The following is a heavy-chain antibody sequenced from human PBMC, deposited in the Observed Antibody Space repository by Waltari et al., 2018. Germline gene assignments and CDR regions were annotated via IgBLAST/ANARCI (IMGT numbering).Heavy chain of an antibody. D-gene: IGHD3-3*01. V-gene: IGHV3-33*01. CDR3: ARGDGGSGLGASDI. CDR1: GFPFRNQG. J-gene: IGHJ3*02. Sequence: QVQLVESGGGVVQSGRSLALSCVGFGFPFRNQGMNWVRQAPGKGLEWVAGIWYDGSNKNYVDSVKGRFTISRDNSKNTLYLEMNSLRAEDTAVYFCARGDGGSGLGASDIWGQGTMVTVSS. CDR2: IWYDGSNK.